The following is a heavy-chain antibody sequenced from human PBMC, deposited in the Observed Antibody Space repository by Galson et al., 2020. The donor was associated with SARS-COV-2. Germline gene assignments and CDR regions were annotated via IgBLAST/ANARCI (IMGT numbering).Heavy chain of an antibody. CDR1: EFTFSYYD. V-gene: IGHV3-48*03. J-gene: IGHJ1*01. CDR2: ISSRGSTT. Sequence: GGSLRLSCAASEFTFSYYDMNWVRLAPGKGPEWLSYISSRGSTTFYADSVKGRFTVSRDNAKNSLFLQMNSLRAEDTAVYYCARSDYDGNGKAYFQHWGQGSLVTVSS. D-gene: IGHD3-22*01. CDR3: ARSDYDGNGKAYFQH.